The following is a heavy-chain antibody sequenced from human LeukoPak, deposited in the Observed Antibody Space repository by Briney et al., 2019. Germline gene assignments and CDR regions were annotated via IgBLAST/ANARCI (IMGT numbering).Heavy chain of an antibody. J-gene: IGHJ4*02. CDR3: ATASSGAKPSFDY. CDR2: INSDGIST. Sequence: GGSLRLSCAASGFTFSTYWMHWVRQAPGKGLVWVSRINSDGISTSYADFVKGRFTISRDNAKSTLYLQMNSLRVEDTAVYYCATASSGAKPSFDYWGQGTLVTVSS. V-gene: IGHV3-74*01. CDR1: GFTFSTYW. D-gene: IGHD1-26*01.